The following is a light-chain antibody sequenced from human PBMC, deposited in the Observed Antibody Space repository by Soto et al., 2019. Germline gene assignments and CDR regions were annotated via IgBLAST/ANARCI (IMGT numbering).Light chain of an antibody. J-gene: IGKJ1*01. CDR1: QSVSSN. V-gene: IGKV3-15*01. CDR3: QQYNNWPPRT. Sequence: ENLLTRSPGTLSLSPGEGATLSCRASQSVSSNLAWYQQKPGQAPRLLIYGASTRATGIPARFSGSGSGTEFTLTISSLQSEDFAVYYCQQYNNWPPRTFGQGTKVDIK. CDR2: GAS.